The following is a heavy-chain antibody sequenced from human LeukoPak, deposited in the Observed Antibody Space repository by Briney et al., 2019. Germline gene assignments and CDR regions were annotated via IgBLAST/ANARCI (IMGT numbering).Heavy chain of an antibody. Sequence: GGSLRLSCAASGFTFSSYSMNWVRQAAGKGPEWVSSISSSSSYIYYADSVKGRFTISRDNAKNSLYLQMNSLRAEDTAVYYCAGGALRGVISVWFDPWGQGTLVTVSS. CDR3: AGGALRGVISVWFDP. D-gene: IGHD3-10*01. V-gene: IGHV3-21*01. CDR2: ISSSSSYI. CDR1: GFTFSSYS. J-gene: IGHJ5*02.